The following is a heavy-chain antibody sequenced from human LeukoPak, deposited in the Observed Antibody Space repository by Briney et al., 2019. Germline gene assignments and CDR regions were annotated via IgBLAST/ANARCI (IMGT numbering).Heavy chain of an antibody. V-gene: IGHV5-51*01. D-gene: IGHD5-18*01. CDR1: GYSFTSYW. Sequence: GESLKISCKGSGYSFTSYWIGWVRQMPGKGLEWMGIIYPGDSDTRYSPSFQGEVTISADKSISTAYLQWSSLKASDTAMYYCARRGRGYNYYYYGMDVWGQGTTVTVSS. J-gene: IGHJ6*02. CDR3: ARRGRGYNYYYYGMDV. CDR2: IYPGDSDT.